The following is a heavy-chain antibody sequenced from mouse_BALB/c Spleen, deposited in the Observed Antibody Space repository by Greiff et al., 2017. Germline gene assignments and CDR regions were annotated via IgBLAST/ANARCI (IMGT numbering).Heavy chain of an antibody. D-gene: IGHD1-1*01. Sequence: QVQLQQSGPGLVAPSQSLSITCTVSGFSLTSYGVHWVRQPPGKGLEWLGVIWAGGSTNYNSALMSRLSISKDNSKSQVFLKMNSLQTDDTAMYYCARGKDYYGSSYYFDYWGQGTTLTVSS. V-gene: IGHV2-9*02. CDR3: ARGKDYYGSSYYFDY. CDR1: GFSLTSYG. CDR2: IWAGGST. J-gene: IGHJ2*01.